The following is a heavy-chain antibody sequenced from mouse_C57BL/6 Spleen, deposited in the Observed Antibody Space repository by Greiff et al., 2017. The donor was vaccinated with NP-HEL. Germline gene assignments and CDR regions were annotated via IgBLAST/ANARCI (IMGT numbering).Heavy chain of an antibody. CDR2: ISSGSSTI. V-gene: IGHV5-17*01. CDR1: GFTFSDYG. J-gene: IGHJ1*03. Sequence: EVQVVESGGGLVKPGGSLKLSCAASGFTFSDYGMHWVRQAPEKGLEWVAYISSGSSTIYYADTVKGRFTISRDNAKNTLFLQMTSLRSEDTAMYYCARLYYYGSSGFDVWGTGTTVTVSS. D-gene: IGHD1-1*01. CDR3: ARLYYYGSSGFDV.